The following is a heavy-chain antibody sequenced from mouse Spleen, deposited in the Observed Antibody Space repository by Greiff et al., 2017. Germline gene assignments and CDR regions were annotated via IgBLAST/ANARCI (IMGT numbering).Heavy chain of an antibody. J-gene: IGHJ4*01. Sequence: QVQLKESGAELVRPGTSVKVSCKASGYAFTNYLIAWVKQRPGQGLEWIGVINPGSGGTNYNEKFKGKATLTADKSSSTAYMQLSSLTSDDSAVYFCARSDGYSYAMDYWGQGTSVTVSS. CDR1: GYAFTNYL. CDR3: ARSDGYSYAMDY. V-gene: IGHV1-54*01. CDR2: INPGSGGT. D-gene: IGHD2-3*01.